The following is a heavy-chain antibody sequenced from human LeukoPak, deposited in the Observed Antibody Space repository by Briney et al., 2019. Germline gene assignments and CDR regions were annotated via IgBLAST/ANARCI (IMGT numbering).Heavy chain of an antibody. CDR3: AKVEVSSGWYEYFQH. D-gene: IGHD6-19*01. Sequence: HPARSLRLSCAASGFTFSSYGMHWVRQAPGKGLEWVAVISYDGSNKYYADSVKGRFTISRDNSKNTLYLQMNSLRAEDTAVYYCAKVEVSSGWYEYFQHWGQGTLDTVSS. V-gene: IGHV3-30*18. CDR2: ISYDGSNK. J-gene: IGHJ1*01. CDR1: GFTFSSYG.